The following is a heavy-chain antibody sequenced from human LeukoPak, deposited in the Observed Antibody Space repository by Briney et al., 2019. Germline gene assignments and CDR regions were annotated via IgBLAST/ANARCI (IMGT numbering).Heavy chain of an antibody. D-gene: IGHD6-25*01. CDR3: ARHTPKGAAEVMDF. CDR1: GGSTSGYY. CDR2: IHYRGNT. Sequence: PSETLSLTCTVAGGSTSGYYWSWIRQPPGKGLEWIGYIHYRGNTNYNPSLNSRVTISMDTSKNQFSLRLSSVTAADTAVYYCARHTPKGAAEVMDFWGQGTLVTVSS. V-gene: IGHV4-59*08. J-gene: IGHJ4*02.